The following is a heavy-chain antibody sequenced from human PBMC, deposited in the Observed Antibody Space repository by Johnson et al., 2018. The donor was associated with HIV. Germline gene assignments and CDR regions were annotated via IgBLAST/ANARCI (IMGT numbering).Heavy chain of an antibody. CDR1: GFAFSDCY. Sequence: VESGGSLRLSCAASGFAFSDCYMSWIRQAPGKGLEWISYISSSDSTIYYADSVKGRFTISRDNANNSLYLQMNSLRAEDTAVYYCARDSERGFDIWGQGTMVTVSS. D-gene: IGHD1-26*01. CDR3: ARDSERGFDI. V-gene: IGHV3-11*04. J-gene: IGHJ3*02. CDR2: ISSSDSTI.